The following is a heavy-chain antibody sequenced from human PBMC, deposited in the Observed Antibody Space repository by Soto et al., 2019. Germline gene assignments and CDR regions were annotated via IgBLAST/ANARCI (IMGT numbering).Heavy chain of an antibody. V-gene: IGHV4-61*01. D-gene: IGHD1-26*01. CDR2: IYYSGST. CDR1: GGSVSSGSYY. Sequence: QVQLQESGPGLVKPSETLSLTCTVSGGSVSSGSYYWSWIRQPPGKGLEWIGYIYYSGSTNYNPSLKSRVTISVDTSKNQFSLKLSSVTAADTAVYYCARLSGSYFAEFWGQRTLVTVSS. CDR3: ARLSGSYFAEF. J-gene: IGHJ4*02.